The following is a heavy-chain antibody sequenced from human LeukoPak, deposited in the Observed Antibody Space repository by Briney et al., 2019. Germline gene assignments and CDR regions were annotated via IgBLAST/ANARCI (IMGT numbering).Heavy chain of an antibody. V-gene: IGHV3-21*01. CDR1: GFTFSSYS. CDR3: ARRYFDL. Sequence: GGSLRLSCAASGFTFSSYSMNWVRQAPGKGLEWVSSVSSRSSYIYYSDSVKGRFTISRDNAKNSLYLQMNSLRAEDTAVYYCARRYFDLWGRGTLVTVSS. CDR2: VSSRSSYI. J-gene: IGHJ2*01.